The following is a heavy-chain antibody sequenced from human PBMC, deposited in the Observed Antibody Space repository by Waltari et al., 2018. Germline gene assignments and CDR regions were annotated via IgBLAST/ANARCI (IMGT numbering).Heavy chain of an antibody. CDR2: ISPSGGST. Sequence: QVQLVQSGAEVKKPGASVKISCKTSEYTFTSSYIHWVRQAPGQGIEWMGIISPSGGSTMYAHKFQGRVTMTGDTSTSTVYMELSSLRSDDTAVYYCALDTGALWMDVWGQGTTVTVSS. J-gene: IGHJ6*02. V-gene: IGHV1-46*01. D-gene: IGHD2-21*01. CDR1: EYTFTSSY. CDR3: ALDTGALWMDV.